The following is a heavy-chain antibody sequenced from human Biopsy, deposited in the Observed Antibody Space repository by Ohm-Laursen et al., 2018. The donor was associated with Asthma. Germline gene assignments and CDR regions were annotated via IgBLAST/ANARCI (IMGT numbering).Heavy chain of an antibody. D-gene: IGHD1-26*01. V-gene: IGHV3-9*01. CDR2: ISWNSGSI. J-gene: IGHJ4*02. CDR1: GFTFDDYA. Sequence: LSLTCAASGFTFDDYAMHSVRQAPGKGLEWVSGISWNSGSIGYADSVKGRFTISRDNAKNSLYLQMNSLRAEDTALYYCAKGEWELLEANFDYWGQGTLVTVSS. CDR3: AKGEWELLEANFDY.